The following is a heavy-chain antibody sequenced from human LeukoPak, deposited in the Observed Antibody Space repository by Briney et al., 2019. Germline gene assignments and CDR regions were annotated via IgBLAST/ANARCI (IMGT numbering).Heavy chain of an antibody. D-gene: IGHD1-7*01. Sequence: GGSLRLSCAASGFTFSSYAMSWVRQAPGKGLEWVAVIWYDASNKYYADSVKGRFTISRDNSKNTLYLHMNSLRDDDTAVYYCVRGVGVSRFNYLDPWGQGTLVIVSS. V-gene: IGHV3-33*08. CDR2: IWYDASNK. CDR3: VRGVGVSRFNYLDP. CDR1: GFTFSSYA. J-gene: IGHJ5*02.